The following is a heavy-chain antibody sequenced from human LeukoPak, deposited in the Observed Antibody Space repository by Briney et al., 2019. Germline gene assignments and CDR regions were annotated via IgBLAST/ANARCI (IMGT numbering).Heavy chain of an antibody. V-gene: IGHV4-59*01. D-gene: IGHD1-26*01. Sequence: PSETLSLTCTVSGGSISSYYWSWIRQPPGKGLEWIGYIYYSGSTNYNPSLKSRVTISVDTSKNQFSLKLSPVTAADTAVYYCARGSMADIVGATTVDYWGQGTLVTVSS. CDR1: GGSISSYY. J-gene: IGHJ4*02. CDR2: IYYSGST. CDR3: ARGSMADIVGATTVDY.